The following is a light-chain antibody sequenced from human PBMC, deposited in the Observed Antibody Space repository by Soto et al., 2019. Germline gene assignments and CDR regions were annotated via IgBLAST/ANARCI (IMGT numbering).Light chain of an antibody. Sequence: QSVLTQPASVSGSPGQSITISCTGTSSDVGGYNYVSWYQQHPGKAPKLLIYDVNNRPSGVSNRFSGSKSGNTASLTISGLQAEDEADYYCTSYTTTSTVIFGGGTKATVL. CDR3: TSYTTTSTVI. CDR1: SSDVGGYNY. CDR2: DVN. J-gene: IGLJ2*01. V-gene: IGLV2-14*03.